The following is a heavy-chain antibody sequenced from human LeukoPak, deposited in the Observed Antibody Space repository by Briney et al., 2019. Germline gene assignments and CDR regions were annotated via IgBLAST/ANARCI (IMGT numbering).Heavy chain of an antibody. J-gene: IGHJ5*02. CDR1: GLTFTNYG. V-gene: IGHV3-30*02. CDR2: IQTDGSDK. Sequence: GGSLRLSCAASGLTFTNYGMNWVRQAPDKGLEWVTFIQTDGSDKYYADSVKGRFTISRDNSKNTVFLQVNNVRAEDTAVYFCAREDGPTYVGRFVHWGQGTLVTVSS. CDR3: AREDGPTYVGRFVH. D-gene: IGHD1-26*01.